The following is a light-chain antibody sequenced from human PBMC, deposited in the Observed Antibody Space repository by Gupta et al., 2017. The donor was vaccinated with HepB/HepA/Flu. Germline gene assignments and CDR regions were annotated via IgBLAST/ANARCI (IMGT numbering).Light chain of an antibody. CDR1: NIGNKS. CDR2: YDS. Sequence: SCVLTQPPSVSVAPGQTARITCGRNNIGNKSVHWYQQKPGQAPVLVMYYDSARPSGIPERFSGSKFGNTATLTISRVEAGDEADYFCQVWDGSSYHVVFGGGTTLTVL. V-gene: IGLV3-21*04. CDR3: QVWDGSSYHVV. J-gene: IGLJ2*01.